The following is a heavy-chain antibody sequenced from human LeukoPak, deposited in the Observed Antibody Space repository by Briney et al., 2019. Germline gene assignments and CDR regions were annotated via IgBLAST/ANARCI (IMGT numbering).Heavy chain of an antibody. Sequence: YETQSVTCTVSGGSISTYYWSWIRQPPGKGLEWIGYIYNSGSTNYNPSLKSRVTISVDTSKNQFSLKLSSVTAADTAVYYCARENSNSWYLDYWGRGTLDPVSS. CDR3: ARENSNSWYLDY. D-gene: IGHD6-13*01. CDR1: GGSISTYY. V-gene: IGHV4-59*01. J-gene: IGHJ4*02. CDR2: IYNSGST.